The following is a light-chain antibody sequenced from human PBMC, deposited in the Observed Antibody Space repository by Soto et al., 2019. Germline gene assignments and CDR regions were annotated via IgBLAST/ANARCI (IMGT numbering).Light chain of an antibody. Sequence: DIQMTQSPSSLSASVGDRVTITCRASQSINNYLHWFQQKPGKAPKLLIYAASTLQGGVPSRFSSSGSGTEFTLIISGLQPDDSATYYCQQYTNTNNPWMFGQGTKVDI. CDR3: QQYTNTNNPWM. CDR2: AAS. V-gene: IGKV1-16*01. CDR1: QSINNY. J-gene: IGKJ1*01.